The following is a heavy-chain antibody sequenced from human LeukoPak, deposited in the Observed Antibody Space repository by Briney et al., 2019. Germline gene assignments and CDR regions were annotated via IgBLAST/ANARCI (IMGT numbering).Heavy chain of an antibody. CDR2: ISYDGSNK. Sequence: VRSLRLSCAASGFTFSSYGMHWVRQAPGKGLEWVAVISYDGSNKYYADSVKGRFTISRNNSKNTLYLQINSLRAEDTAVYYCAKDNVYYFDYWGQGNLVTVSS. CDR1: GFTFSSYG. D-gene: IGHD3-16*01. J-gene: IGHJ4*02. V-gene: IGHV3-30*18. CDR3: AKDNVYYFDY.